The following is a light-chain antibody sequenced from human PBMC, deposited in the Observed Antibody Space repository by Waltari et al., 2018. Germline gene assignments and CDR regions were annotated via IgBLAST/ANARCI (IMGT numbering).Light chain of an antibody. CDR2: TTP. Sequence: DIQMTQSPSSLSASVGDRVNITCRASQSIATYLNWYQQKPGEAPTLLIYTTPTLQSGVSSRFSGSGSGTAFTLTISSLQPEDVGTYYCQQTFSTPLTFGGGTRVEIK. CDR1: QSIATY. J-gene: IGKJ4*01. V-gene: IGKV1-39*01. CDR3: QQTFSTPLT.